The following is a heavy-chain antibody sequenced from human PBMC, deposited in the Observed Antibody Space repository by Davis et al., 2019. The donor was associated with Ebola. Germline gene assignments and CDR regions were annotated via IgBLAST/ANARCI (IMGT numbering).Heavy chain of an antibody. CDR2: MYYSGST. CDR1: GGSISSYY. V-gene: IGHV4-59*08. J-gene: IGHJ6*02. D-gene: IGHD2-2*01. CDR3: ARLKGCSSTSCYDGGGMDV. Sequence: SETLSLTCTVSGGSISSYYWSWIRQPPGKGLEWIGYMYYSGSTNQNPSLTSRVTISVDTSKNQSSLKLSSVTAADTAVYYCARLKGCSSTSCYDGGGMDVWGQGTTVTVSS.